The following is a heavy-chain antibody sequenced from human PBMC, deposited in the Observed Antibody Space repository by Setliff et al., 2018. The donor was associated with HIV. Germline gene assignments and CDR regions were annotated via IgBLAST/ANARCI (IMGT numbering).Heavy chain of an antibody. CDR3: AKGGDI. V-gene: IGHV3-23*01. CDR2: ISGSGGRT. J-gene: IGHJ3*02. D-gene: IGHD1-26*01. Sequence: GGSLRLSCAASGFTFSNYAMTWVRQATGKGLEWVSGISGSGGRTYYADSVKGRFTVSRDNSKSTLYMQMNSLRVEDRAVYYCAKGGDIWGQGTMVTVSS. CDR1: GFTFSNYA.